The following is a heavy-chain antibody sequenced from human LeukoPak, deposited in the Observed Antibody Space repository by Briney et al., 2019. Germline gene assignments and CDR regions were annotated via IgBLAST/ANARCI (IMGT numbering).Heavy chain of an antibody. V-gene: IGHV4-4*02. J-gene: IGHJ5*02. CDR2: INHSGST. CDR1: GGSISSSNW. CDR3: ARLVATIRVRRFDP. D-gene: IGHD5-12*01. Sequence: SGTLSLTCAVSGGSISSSNWRSWVRQPPGKGLEWIGEINHSGSTNYNPSLRSRATISVDTSTNQFSLKLSAVTAADTAVYYCARLVATIRVRRFDPWGQGTLVTVSS.